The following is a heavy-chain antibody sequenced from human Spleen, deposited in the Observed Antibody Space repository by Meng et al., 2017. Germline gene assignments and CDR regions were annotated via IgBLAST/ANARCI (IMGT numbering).Heavy chain of an antibody. CDR2: INHSGST. Sequence: QWGCVLLNHSVILADTGVFTGGSFSDYNWSWIRQPPGKGLEWIGEINHSGSTNYNPALVSRATISVDTSQNNLSLKLSSVTAADSAVYYCARGPTTMAHDFDYWGQGTLVTVSS. J-gene: IGHJ4*02. V-gene: IGHV4-34*01. CDR1: GGSFSDYN. CDR3: ARGPTTMAHDFDY. D-gene: IGHD4-11*01.